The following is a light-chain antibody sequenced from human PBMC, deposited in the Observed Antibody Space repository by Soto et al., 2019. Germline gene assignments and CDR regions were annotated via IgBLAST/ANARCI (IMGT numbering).Light chain of an antibody. CDR2: GAS. Sequence: EIVLTQSPGTLSLSPGERATLSCRASQSVRSNYLAWYQQKPGQAPSLLIYGASTRATGIPDRFSGSGSGTDFTLTITRLEPEDFAVYYCHQYSISPGTFGQGTKLEIK. J-gene: IGKJ2*01. V-gene: IGKV3-20*01. CDR3: HQYSISPGT. CDR1: QSVRSNY.